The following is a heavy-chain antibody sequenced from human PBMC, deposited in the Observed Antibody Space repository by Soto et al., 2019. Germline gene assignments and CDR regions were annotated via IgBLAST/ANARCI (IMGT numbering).Heavy chain of an antibody. V-gene: IGHV1-69*12. CDR3: ATVDTAMVYYCYGMDV. Sequence: QVQLVQSGAEVKKPGSSVKVSCKASGGTFSSYAISWVRQAPGQGLEWMGGIIPLFGTANYAQKFQGRVTITADESTSTAYMELSSLRSEDTAVYYCATVDTAMVYYCYGMDVWGQGTTVTVSS. CDR1: GGTFSSYA. D-gene: IGHD5-18*01. CDR2: IIPLFGTA. J-gene: IGHJ6*02.